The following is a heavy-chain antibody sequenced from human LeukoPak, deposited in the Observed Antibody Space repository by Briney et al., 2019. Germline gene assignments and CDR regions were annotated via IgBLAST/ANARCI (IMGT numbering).Heavy chain of an antibody. D-gene: IGHD3-3*01. Sequence: ASVKVSCKVSGYTLTELSMHWVRQAPGKGLEWMGGFHPEDGETIYAQKFQGRVTMTEDTSTDTAYMELSSLRSEDTAVYYCATSRRGGVVIPEPSFDYWGQGTLVTVSS. V-gene: IGHV1-24*01. CDR1: GYTLTELS. CDR2: FHPEDGET. J-gene: IGHJ4*02. CDR3: ATSRRGGVVIPEPSFDY.